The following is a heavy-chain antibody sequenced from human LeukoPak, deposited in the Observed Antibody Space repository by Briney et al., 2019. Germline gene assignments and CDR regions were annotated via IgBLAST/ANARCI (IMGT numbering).Heavy chain of an antibody. Sequence: LAGGSLRLSCAASGFTFSSYGMHWVRQAPGKGLEWVAVIWYDGSNKYYADSVKGRFTISRDNSKNTLYLQMNSLRAEDTAVYYCAKDRGITMIVVDNNWFDPWGQGTLVTVSS. CDR2: IWYDGSNK. D-gene: IGHD3-22*01. CDR1: GFTFSSYG. J-gene: IGHJ5*02. CDR3: AKDRGITMIVVDNNWFDP. V-gene: IGHV3-30*02.